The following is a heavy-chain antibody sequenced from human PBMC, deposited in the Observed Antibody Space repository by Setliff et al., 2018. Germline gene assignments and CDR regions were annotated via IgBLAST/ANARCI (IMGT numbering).Heavy chain of an antibody. Sequence: PSETLSLTCAVSGYSISSGYYWGWIRQSPGKGLEWIGSIYHSGSTYYNPSLKSRVTISVDTSKNQFSLKLSSVTAADTAVYYCARHHRGVIISWFDPWGQGTLVTV. J-gene: IGHJ5*02. CDR3: ARHHRGVIISWFDP. D-gene: IGHD3-10*01. CDR1: GYSISSGYY. CDR2: IYHSGST. V-gene: IGHV4-38-2*01.